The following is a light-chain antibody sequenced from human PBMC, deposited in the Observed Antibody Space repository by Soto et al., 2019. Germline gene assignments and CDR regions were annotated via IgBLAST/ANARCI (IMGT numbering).Light chain of an antibody. CDR3: AQGLQTPLT. V-gene: IGKV2-28*01. Sequence: DVVMTQSPLSLPVTPREPASISCRSSRSLLSSNGYNYLNWYLQKPGQSPQLLIYLGSNRASGVPDRFSGSGSGTDFTLKISRVEAEDVGVYYCAQGLQTPLTFGGGTKVDIK. CDR1: RSLLSSNGYNY. J-gene: IGKJ4*01. CDR2: LGS.